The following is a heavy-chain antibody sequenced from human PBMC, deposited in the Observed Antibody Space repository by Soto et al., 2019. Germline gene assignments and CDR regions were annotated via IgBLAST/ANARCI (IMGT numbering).Heavy chain of an antibody. CDR1: GGTFSSYA. Sequence: ASVKVSCKASGGTFSSYAISWVRQAPGQGLEWMGGITPIFGTANYAQKFQGRVTITADESTSTAYMELSSLRSEDTAVYYCARAIVDTAMVYYFDYWGQGTLVTVSS. V-gene: IGHV1-69*13. CDR3: ARAIVDTAMVYYFDY. D-gene: IGHD5-18*01. CDR2: ITPIFGTA. J-gene: IGHJ4*02.